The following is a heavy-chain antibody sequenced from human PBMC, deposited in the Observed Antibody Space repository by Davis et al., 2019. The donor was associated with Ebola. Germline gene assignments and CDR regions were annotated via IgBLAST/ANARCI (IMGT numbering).Heavy chain of an antibody. D-gene: IGHD6-19*01. Sequence: PGGSLRLSCAASDFSVSSNYMSWVRQAPGKGLEWVSVTHSGHNPFYADSVKGRFTISRDNSKNTLYLQMDSLRPEDTAVYYCEAVDVAGVFYWGQGILVTVSS. V-gene: IGHV3-66*02. CDR1: DFSVSSNY. CDR2: THSGHNP. J-gene: IGHJ4*02. CDR3: EAVDVAGVFY.